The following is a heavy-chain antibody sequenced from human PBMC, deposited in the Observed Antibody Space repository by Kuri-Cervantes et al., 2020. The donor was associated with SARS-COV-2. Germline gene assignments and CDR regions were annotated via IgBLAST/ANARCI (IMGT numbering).Heavy chain of an antibody. J-gene: IGHJ5*01. Sequence: ASVKVSCKASGYGFTGYYVHWVRQAPGQGLEWMGWIKPNSGGTNYAQKFQGRVTMTRDTSISTAYMELRRLRSDDTAMYYCARVESNSGWEMISGPPGWFDFWGQGTLVTVSS. CDR1: GYGFTGYY. V-gene: IGHV1-2*02. D-gene: IGHD6-19*01. CDR3: ARVESNSGWEMISGPPGWFDF. CDR2: IKPNSGGT.